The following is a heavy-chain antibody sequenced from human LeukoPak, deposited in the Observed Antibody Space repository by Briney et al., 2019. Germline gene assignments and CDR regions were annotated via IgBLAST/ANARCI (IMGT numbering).Heavy chain of an antibody. D-gene: IGHD6-19*01. V-gene: IGHV3-33*06. Sequence: GGSLRLSCAASGFTFSSYGMPWVRQAPGKGLEWVAVIWYDGSNKYYADSVKGRFTISRDNSKNTLYLQMNSLRAEDTAVYYCAKPAGIAVAGSFDYWGQGTLVTVSS. CDR2: IWYDGSNK. J-gene: IGHJ4*02. CDR1: GFTFSSYG. CDR3: AKPAGIAVAGSFDY.